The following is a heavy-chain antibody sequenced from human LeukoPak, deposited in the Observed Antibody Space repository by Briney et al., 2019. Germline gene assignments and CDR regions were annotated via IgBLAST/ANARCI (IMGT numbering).Heavy chain of an antibody. CDR1: GGSFSGYY. J-gene: IGHJ4*02. V-gene: IGHV4-34*01. Sequence: PSETLSLTCAVYGGSFSGYYWSWIRQPPGKGLEWIGEINHSGSTNYNPSLKSRVTISVDTSKNQFSLKLSSVTAADTAVYYCARGRSYDSSGYSGYYFDYWGQGTLVTVSS. CDR3: ARGRSYDSSGYSGYYFDY. D-gene: IGHD3-22*01. CDR2: INHSGST.